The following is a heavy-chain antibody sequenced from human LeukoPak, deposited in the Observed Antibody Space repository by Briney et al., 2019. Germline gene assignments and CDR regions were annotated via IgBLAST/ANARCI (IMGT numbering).Heavy chain of an antibody. CDR3: ANPAGLRLYYFDY. D-gene: IGHD5-12*01. V-gene: IGHV3-30*02. CDR2: IRYDGSNK. J-gene: IGHJ4*02. CDR1: GFTFSSYG. Sequence: GGSLRLSCAPSGFTFSSYGMHWVRQAPGKGLEWVAVIRYDGSNKYYADSVKGRFTISRDNSKNTLYLQMNSLRAEDTAVYYCANPAGLRLYYFDYWGQGTLVTVST.